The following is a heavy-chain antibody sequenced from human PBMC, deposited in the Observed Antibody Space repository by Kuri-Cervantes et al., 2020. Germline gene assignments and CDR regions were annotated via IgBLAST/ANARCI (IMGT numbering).Heavy chain of an antibody. Sequence: GESLKISCAASGFTFSSYSMNWVRQAPGKGLEWVANIKQDGSEKYHVDSVKGRFTISRDNAKNSLYLQMNSLRAEDTAVYYCARGARSFDYWGQGTLVTVSS. V-gene: IGHV3-7*01. CDR1: GFTFSSYS. J-gene: IGHJ4*02. CDR3: ARGARSFDY. CDR2: IKQDGSEK.